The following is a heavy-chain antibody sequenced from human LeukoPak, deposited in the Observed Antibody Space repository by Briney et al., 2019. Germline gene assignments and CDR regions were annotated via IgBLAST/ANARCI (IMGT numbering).Heavy chain of an antibody. Sequence: PSETLSLTCAVYGGSFSGYYWSWIRQPPGKGLEWIGEINHSGSTNYNPSLKSRVTISVDTPKNQFSLKLSSVTAADTAVYYCARGLSPYYYYYMDVWGKGTTVTVSS. J-gene: IGHJ6*03. CDR2: INHSGST. CDR1: GGSFSGYY. V-gene: IGHV4-34*01. D-gene: IGHD3-16*02. CDR3: ARGLSPYYYYYMDV.